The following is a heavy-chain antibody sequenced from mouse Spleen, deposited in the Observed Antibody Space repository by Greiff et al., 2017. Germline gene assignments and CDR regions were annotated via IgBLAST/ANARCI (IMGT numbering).Heavy chain of an antibody. CDR2: IYPGSGST. CDR3: ARPGNYYFDY. D-gene: IGHD2-1*01. Sequence: VKLVESGPELVKPGASVKMSCKASGYTFTDYVISWVKQRTGQGLEWIGEIYPGSGSTYYNEKFKGKATLTADKSSNTAYMQLSSLTSEDSAVYFCARPGNYYFDYWGQGTTLTVSS. V-gene: IGHV1-77*01. CDR1: GYTFTDYV. J-gene: IGHJ2*01.